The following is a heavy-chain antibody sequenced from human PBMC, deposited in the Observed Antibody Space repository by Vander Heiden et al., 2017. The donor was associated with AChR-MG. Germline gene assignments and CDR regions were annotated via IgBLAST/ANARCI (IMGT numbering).Heavy chain of an antibody. CDR1: GGPSSGHY. V-gene: IGHV4-34*02. D-gene: IGHD4-17*01. Sequence: QVQLQQWRAGLLKPSETLSLTCAVYGGPSSGHYWNWIRQPPGKGLEWIGEIDHSGNANYNPSFKGRVTMSIDTSKTHFYLSLRSVTAADTAVYYCARDPHGDYNYGCQGTLVTVSS. CDR3: ARDPHGDYNY. CDR2: IDHSGNA. J-gene: IGHJ4*02.